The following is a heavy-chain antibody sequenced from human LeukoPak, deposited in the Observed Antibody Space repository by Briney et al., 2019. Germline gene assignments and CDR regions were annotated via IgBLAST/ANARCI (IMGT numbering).Heavy chain of an antibody. CDR2: ISAYNGNT. CDR1: GYTFTGYY. V-gene: IGHV1-18*04. D-gene: IGHD1-26*01. Sequence: ASVKVSCKASGYTFTGYYMHWVRQAPGQGLEWMGWISAYNGNTNYAQKLQGRVTMTTDTSTSTAYMELRSLRSDDTAVYYCARAPTGWNWLVGATTDFDYWGQGTLVTVSS. CDR3: ARAPTGWNWLVGATTDFDY. J-gene: IGHJ4*02.